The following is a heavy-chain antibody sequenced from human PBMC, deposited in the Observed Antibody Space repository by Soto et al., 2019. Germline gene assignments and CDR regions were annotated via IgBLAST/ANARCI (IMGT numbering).Heavy chain of an antibody. Sequence: ASVKVSCKASGYTFTSYYMHWVRQAPGQGLEWMGIINPSGGSTSYAQKFQGRVTMTRDTSTSTVYMELSSLRSEDTAVYYCARDPIQVVVAATMVGTWFDPWGQGTLVTVSS. D-gene: IGHD2-15*01. V-gene: IGHV1-46*01. CDR1: GYTFTSYY. CDR3: ARDPIQVVVAATMVGTWFDP. CDR2: INPSGGST. J-gene: IGHJ5*02.